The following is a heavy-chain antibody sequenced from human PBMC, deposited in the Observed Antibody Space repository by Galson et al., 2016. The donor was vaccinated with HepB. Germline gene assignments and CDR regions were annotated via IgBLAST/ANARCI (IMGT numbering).Heavy chain of an antibody. CDR2: TYYRFQWYS. CDR1: GDSVSNNNAA. J-gene: IGHJ4*02. V-gene: IGHV6-1*01. Sequence: CAISGDSVSNNNAAWNWIRQSPSRGLEWLGRTYYRFQWYSDYAVSVKGRITFTSDTSKNQFSLHLKSVTPEDTAVYYCARGFQLFREGEYDLDYWGQGTLVTVSS. CDR3: ARGFQLFREGEYDLDY. D-gene: IGHD3-10*01.